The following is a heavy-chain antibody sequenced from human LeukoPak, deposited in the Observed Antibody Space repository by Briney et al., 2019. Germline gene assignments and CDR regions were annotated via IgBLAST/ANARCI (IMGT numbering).Heavy chain of an antibody. D-gene: IGHD3-10*01. CDR1: GGTFSSYA. V-gene: IGHV1-69*06. CDR2: IIPIFGTA. J-gene: IGHJ4*02. Sequence: RWASVKVSCKAPGGTFSSYAISWVRQAPGQGLEWMGGIIPIFGTANYAQKFQGRVTITADKSTSTAYMELSSLRSEDTAVYYCAREGSCYYGSGSYCNFDYWGQGTLVTVSS. CDR3: AREGSCYYGSGSYCNFDY.